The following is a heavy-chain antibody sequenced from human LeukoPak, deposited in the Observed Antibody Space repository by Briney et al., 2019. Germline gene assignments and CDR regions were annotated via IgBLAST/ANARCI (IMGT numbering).Heavy chain of an antibody. CDR3: ARGRGSGSYRYYFDY. V-gene: IGHV4-34*01. CDR2: INHSGST. J-gene: IGHJ4*02. Sequence: SETLSLTCAVYGGSFSGYYWSWIHQPPGKGLEWIGEINHSGSTNYNPSLKSRVTISVDTSKNQFSLKLSSVTAADTAVYYCARGRGSGSYRYYFDYWGQGTLVTVSS. D-gene: IGHD3-10*01. CDR1: GGSFSGYY.